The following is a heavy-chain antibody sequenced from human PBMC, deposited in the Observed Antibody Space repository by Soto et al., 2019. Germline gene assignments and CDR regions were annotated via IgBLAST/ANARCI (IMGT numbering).Heavy chain of an antibody. CDR1: GFTFSNYM. CDR2: ISSTSAYK. Sequence: TGGSLRLSCVASGFTFSNYMMNWVRQAPGKGLEWVSSISSTSAYKSYADSVKGRFTISRDNADNSLSLQMNSLTAEDTAVYYCVRDHGDYPFDYWGQGTLVTVSS. J-gene: IGHJ4*02. D-gene: IGHD4-17*01. CDR3: VRDHGDYPFDY. V-gene: IGHV3-21*01.